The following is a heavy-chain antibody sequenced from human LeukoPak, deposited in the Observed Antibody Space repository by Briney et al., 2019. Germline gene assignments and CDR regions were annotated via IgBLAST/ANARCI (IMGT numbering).Heavy chain of an antibody. CDR3: ARLRPGIANNWFDP. V-gene: IGHV4-59*08. J-gene: IGHJ5*02. Sequence: PSETLSLTCTVSGGSISSHYWSWIRQPPGKGLEWIGYIYYSGSTNYNPSLKSRVTISVDTSKNQFSLKLSSVTAADTAVYYCARLRPGIANNWFDPWGQGTLVTVSS. CDR1: GGSISSHY. D-gene: IGHD6-13*01. CDR2: IYYSGST.